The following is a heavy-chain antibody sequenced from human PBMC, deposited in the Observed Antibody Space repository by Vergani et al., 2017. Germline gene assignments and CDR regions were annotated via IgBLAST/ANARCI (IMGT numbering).Heavy chain of an antibody. Sequence: QVQLVESGGGLVKPGGSLRLSCAASGFTFSDYYISWIRQAPGRGLEWVSYISSSGSTIYYADSLKGRFTIFRDNAKNSVFLQMNSLRAEDTAVYYCARGNDLGLYYYDGMDVWGQGTTVTVSS. CDR3: ARGNDLGLYYYDGMDV. V-gene: IGHV3-11*04. J-gene: IGHJ6*02. CDR2: ISSSGSTI. D-gene: IGHD3-3*01. CDR1: GFTFSDYY.